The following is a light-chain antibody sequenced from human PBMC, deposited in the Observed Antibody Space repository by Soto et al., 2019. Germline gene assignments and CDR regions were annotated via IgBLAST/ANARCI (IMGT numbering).Light chain of an antibody. CDR3: QRYNSNSRT. V-gene: IGKV1-5*01. CDR1: QNINQW. J-gene: IGKJ1*01. Sequence: DIQMTQSPSTLSASVGDRVTITCRASQNINQWLAWYQQKPGKALKFLIYDASILESGVPSRFSGTGSGTEFTLHISSLQPDDFATYYCQRYNSNSRTFGQGTKVEIK. CDR2: DAS.